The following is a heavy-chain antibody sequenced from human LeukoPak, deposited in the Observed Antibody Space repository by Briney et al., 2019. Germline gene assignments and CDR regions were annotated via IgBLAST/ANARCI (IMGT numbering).Heavy chain of an antibody. V-gene: IGHV3-74*01. CDR3: AKSIKDSRSWYALES. CDR2: INSDGSST. CDR1: GFTFSSYW. Sequence: GGSLRLSCAASGFTFSSYWMHWVRQAPGKGLVWVSRINSDGSSTSYADSVKGRFTISRDNSKNTLYLQMNSLRAEDTAVYYCAKSIKDSRSWYALESWGQGTLVTVSS. J-gene: IGHJ4*02. D-gene: IGHD6-13*01.